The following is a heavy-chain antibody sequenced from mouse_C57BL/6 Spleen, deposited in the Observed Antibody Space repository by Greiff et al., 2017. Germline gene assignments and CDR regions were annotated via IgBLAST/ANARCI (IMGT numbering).Heavy chain of an antibody. D-gene: IGHD1-1*01. CDR1: GFSLTSYA. Sequence: VKLMESGPGLVAPSHSLSITCTVSGFSLTSYAISWVRQPPGKGLEWLGLIWTGGGTNYNSALKSRLIISKDNSKSQVFLKMNSLQTDDTARYYCARNHYYGSSPYAMDYWGQGTSVTVSS. V-gene: IGHV2-9-1*01. CDR2: IWTGGGT. J-gene: IGHJ4*01. CDR3: ARNHYYGSSPYAMDY.